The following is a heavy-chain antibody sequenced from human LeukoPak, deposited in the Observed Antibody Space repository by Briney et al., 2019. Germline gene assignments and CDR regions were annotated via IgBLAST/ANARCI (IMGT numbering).Heavy chain of an antibody. CDR1: GYTFTGYY. V-gene: IGHV1-2*02. J-gene: IGHJ4*02. D-gene: IGHD3-22*01. CDR3: ARDAEPDYYDSSYPFDY. Sequence: SVKVSCKASGYTFTGYYMHWVRQAPGQGLEWMGWINPNSGGTNYAQKFQGRVTMTRDTSISTAYMELSRLRSDDTAVYYCARDAEPDYYDSSYPFDYWGQGTLVTVSS. CDR2: INPNSGGT.